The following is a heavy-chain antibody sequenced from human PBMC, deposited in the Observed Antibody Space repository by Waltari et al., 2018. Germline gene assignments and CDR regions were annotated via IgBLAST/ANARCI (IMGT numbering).Heavy chain of an antibody. CDR1: GYTFTSYD. V-gene: IGHV1-8*01. D-gene: IGHD3-22*01. CDR2: MNPNSCNT. CDR3: AINYYDSSGLDY. Sequence: QVQLVQSGAEVKKPGASVKVSCKASGYTFTSYDINWVRQATGQGLEWMGWMNPNSCNTGYAQKFQGSVTMTRNTAISTAYMDLSSLRSEDTAVYYCAINYYDSSGLDYWGQGTLVTVSS. J-gene: IGHJ4*02.